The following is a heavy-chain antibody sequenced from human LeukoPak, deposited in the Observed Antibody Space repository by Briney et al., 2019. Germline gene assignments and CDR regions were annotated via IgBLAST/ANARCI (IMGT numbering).Heavy chain of an antibody. V-gene: IGHV3-30*03. CDR2: ISYDGSNK. Sequence: GGSLRLSSAASGFTFSSYSMNWVRQAPGKGLEWVAVISYDGSNKYYADSVKGRFTISRDNSKNTLYLQMNSLRAEDTAVYYCARDISDYYGMDVWGQGTTVTVSS. J-gene: IGHJ6*02. D-gene: IGHD2-21*01. CDR1: GFTFSSYS. CDR3: ARDISDYYGMDV.